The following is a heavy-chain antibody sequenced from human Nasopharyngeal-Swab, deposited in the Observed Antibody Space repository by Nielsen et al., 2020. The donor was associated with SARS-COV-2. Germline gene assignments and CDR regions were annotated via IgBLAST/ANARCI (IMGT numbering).Heavy chain of an antibody. V-gene: IGHV4-59*12. CDR2: IYDSENT. Sequence: SETLSLTCTVSGGSISSYYWSWIRQPPGKGLEWIGYIYDSENTYYNPSLRSRVTISVDTSRNQFSLKLSSVTAADTAMYYCAREGYCSSASCDDHYYYYYVDFWGKGTTVTVSS. CDR1: GGSISSYY. CDR3: AREGYCSSASCDDHYYYYYVDF. J-gene: IGHJ6*03. D-gene: IGHD2-2*01.